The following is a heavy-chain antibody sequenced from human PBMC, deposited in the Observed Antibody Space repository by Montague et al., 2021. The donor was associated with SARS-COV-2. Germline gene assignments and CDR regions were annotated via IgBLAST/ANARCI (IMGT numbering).Heavy chain of an antibody. J-gene: IGHJ4*02. Sequence: SLRLSCAASGFTFSNYPMTWVRQAPGKVLEWVSSINGYGGSTYYADSVKGRFTISRDNSKNTLYLQMNSLRAEGTAVYYCAKVLAGSYDILTGYRPNDYWGQGTLVTVSS. CDR1: GFTFSNYP. V-gene: IGHV3-23*01. CDR3: AKVLAGSYDILTGYRPNDY. CDR2: INGYGGST. D-gene: IGHD3-9*01.